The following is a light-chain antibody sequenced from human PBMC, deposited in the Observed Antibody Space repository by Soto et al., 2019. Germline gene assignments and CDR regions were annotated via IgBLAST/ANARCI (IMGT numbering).Light chain of an antibody. V-gene: IGKV3-11*01. CDR1: QSVSSY. Sequence: EIVFTQSPATLSFSPGERATLSCRASQSVSSYLAWYQQKPGQAPRLLIYDASNRATGVPARFSGSGSGTDFTLTISSLEPEDFALYYCQQRNNWPPITFGQGTRLENK. J-gene: IGKJ5*01. CDR3: QQRNNWPPIT. CDR2: DAS.